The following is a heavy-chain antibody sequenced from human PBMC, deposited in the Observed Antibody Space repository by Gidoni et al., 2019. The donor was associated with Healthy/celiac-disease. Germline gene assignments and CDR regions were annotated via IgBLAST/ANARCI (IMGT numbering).Heavy chain of an antibody. CDR2: IKSKTDGGTT. D-gene: IGHD3-3*02. V-gene: IGHV3-15*01. CDR3: TTAYQLAAVYYYYGMDV. Sequence: EVQLVESGGGLVKPGGSLRLSCAASGFTFSNAWMSWVRQAPGKGLEWVGRIKSKTDGGTTDYAAPVKGRFTISRDDSKNTLYLQMNSLKTEDTAVYYCTTAYQLAAVYYYYGMDVWGQGTTVTVSS. J-gene: IGHJ6*02. CDR1: GFTFSNAW.